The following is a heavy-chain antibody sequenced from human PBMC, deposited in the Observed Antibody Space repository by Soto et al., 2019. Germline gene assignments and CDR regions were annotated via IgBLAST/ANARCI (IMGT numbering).Heavy chain of an antibody. Sequence: QVQLVQSGAEVKKPGSSVKVSCKASGGTFSSYAISWVRQAPGQGLEWMGGIIPIFGTANYAQKFQGRVTITADESTSTAYMELSSLRSEDTAVYYCARLSLGYCSDGSCYYLYYYYGMDVCGQGTTVTVSS. V-gene: IGHV1-69*01. CDR1: GGTFSSYA. D-gene: IGHD2-15*01. CDR2: IIPIFGTA. J-gene: IGHJ6*02. CDR3: ARLSLGYCSDGSCYYLYYYYGMDV.